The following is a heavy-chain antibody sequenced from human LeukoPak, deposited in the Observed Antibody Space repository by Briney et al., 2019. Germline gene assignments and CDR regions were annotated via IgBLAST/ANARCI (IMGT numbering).Heavy chain of an antibody. D-gene: IGHD3-16*01. CDR2: IYNDGST. Sequence: PGGSLRLSCAASGFTVSSNYITWVRQAPGKGLEWVSVIYNDGSTYYADSVKGRFTISRDNSQNTVYLQMNSLRADDTAVYFCAKGGNMISADYWGQGTLVTVSS. CDR1: GFTVSSNY. V-gene: IGHV3-53*01. CDR3: AKGGNMISADY. J-gene: IGHJ4*02.